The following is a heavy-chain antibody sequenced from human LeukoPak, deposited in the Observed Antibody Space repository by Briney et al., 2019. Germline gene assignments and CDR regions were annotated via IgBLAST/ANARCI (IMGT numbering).Heavy chain of an antibody. V-gene: IGHV1-24*01. Sequence: ASVKVSCKVSGYTLTELSMHWVRQAPGKGLEWMGGFDPEDGETIYAQKFQGRVTITEDTSTDTAYMELSSLRPEDTAVYYCATRGRKHSVDYWGQGTLVTVSS. CDR3: ATRGRKHSVDY. CDR2: FDPEDGET. CDR1: GYTLTELS. J-gene: IGHJ4*02. D-gene: IGHD3-3*02.